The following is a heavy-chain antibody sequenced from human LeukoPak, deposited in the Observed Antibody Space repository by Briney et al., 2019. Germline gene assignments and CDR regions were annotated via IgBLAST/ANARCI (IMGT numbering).Heavy chain of an antibody. J-gene: IGHJ6*03. V-gene: IGHV4-34*01. Sequence: PSETLSLTCAVYGGSFIGYYWSWIRQPPGKGLEWIGEINHSGSTNYNPSLKSRVTISVDTSKNQFSLKLSSVTAADTAVYYCTEGPYYYYMDVWGKGTTVTVSS. CDR1: GGSFIGYY. CDR2: INHSGST. CDR3: TEGPYYYYMDV.